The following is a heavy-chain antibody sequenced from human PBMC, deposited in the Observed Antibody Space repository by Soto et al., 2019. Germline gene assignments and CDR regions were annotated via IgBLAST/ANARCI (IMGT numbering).Heavy chain of an antibody. D-gene: IGHD3-16*01. J-gene: IGHJ6*03. CDR1: GFTVSSNY. Sequence: GGSLRLSCAASGFTVSSNYMSWVRQAPGKGLEWVSVIYSGGSTYYADSAKGRFTISRDNSKNTLYLQMNSLRAEDTAVYYCARLEPRYVRGPPYYYLDVWGKGTTVTVSS. CDR3: ARLEPRYVRGPPYYYLDV. V-gene: IGHV3-66*04. CDR2: IYSGGST.